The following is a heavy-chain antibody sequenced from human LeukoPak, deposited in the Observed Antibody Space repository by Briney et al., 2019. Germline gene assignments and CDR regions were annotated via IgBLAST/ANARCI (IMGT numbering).Heavy chain of an antibody. CDR3: VRNNNNDY. D-gene: IGHD2/OR15-2a*01. J-gene: IGHJ4*02. CDR1: GFTFSSHA. V-gene: IGHV3-30*02. CDR2: ISYDGSTK. Sequence: GGSLRFSCAASGFTFSSHAMHWVRQAPGKGLEWVAFISYDGSTKTYADSVKGRFTTSRDISLHLQMNSLRAEDAAVYYCVRNNNNDYWGQGTLVTVSS.